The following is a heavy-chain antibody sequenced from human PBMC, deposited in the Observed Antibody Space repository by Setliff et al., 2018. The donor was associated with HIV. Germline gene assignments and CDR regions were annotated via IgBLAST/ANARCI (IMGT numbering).Heavy chain of an antibody. D-gene: IGHD5-18*01. CDR3: ARVPRQLLKGAAAYFDY. CDR2: ISSNIIYI. J-gene: IGHJ4*02. Sequence: LRLSCAASGFTLSTYTMNWVRQAPGKGLEWISSISSNIIYIYYADSVRGRFTISRDNAKNSLYLQMNSLRVEDTAVYYCARVPRQLLKGAAAYFDYWGQGTLVTVSS. CDR1: GFTLSTYT. V-gene: IGHV3-21*01.